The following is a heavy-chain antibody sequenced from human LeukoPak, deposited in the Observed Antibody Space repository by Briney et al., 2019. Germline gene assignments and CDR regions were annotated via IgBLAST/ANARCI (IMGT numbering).Heavy chain of an antibody. Sequence: SETLSLTCTVSGGSISSYYWSWIRQPPGKGLEWIGYIYYSGSTNYNPSLKSRVTISVDTSKNQFSLKLSSVTAADTAVYYCAREPVGSYSPDYWGQGTLVTVSS. D-gene: IGHD1-26*01. CDR1: GGSISSYY. CDR2: IYYSGST. V-gene: IGHV4-59*01. CDR3: AREPVGSYSPDY. J-gene: IGHJ4*02.